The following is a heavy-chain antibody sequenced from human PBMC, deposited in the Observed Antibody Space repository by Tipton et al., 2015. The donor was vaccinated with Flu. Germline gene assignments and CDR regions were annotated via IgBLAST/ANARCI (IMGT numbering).Heavy chain of an antibody. CDR2: IYPGDSKT. CDR3: ARGDSFGV. CDR1: GQTFSDFW. V-gene: IGHV5-51*01. J-gene: IGHJ3*01. Sequence: QLVQSGAEVKKPGESLKISCKLSGQTFSDFWIGWVRQMPGKGLEWMGIIYPGDSKTIYSPSFQGLVTISVDKSIDTAYLQWSSLKASDPAMYFCARGDSFGVWGQGTLVTFSS.